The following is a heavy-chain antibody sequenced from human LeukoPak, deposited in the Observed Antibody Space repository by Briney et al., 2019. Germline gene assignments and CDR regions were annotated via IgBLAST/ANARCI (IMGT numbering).Heavy chain of an antibody. Sequence: GASVKVSCKASGYTFTGYYMHWVRQAPGQGLEWMGWINPNSGGTNYAQKFQGRVTMTRDTSISTAYMELSRLRSDDTAVYYCAVGETYESLESDYWGQGTLVTVSS. D-gene: IGHD3-9*01. CDR3: AVGETYESLESDY. CDR1: GYTFTGYY. V-gene: IGHV1-2*02. J-gene: IGHJ4*02. CDR2: INPNSGGT.